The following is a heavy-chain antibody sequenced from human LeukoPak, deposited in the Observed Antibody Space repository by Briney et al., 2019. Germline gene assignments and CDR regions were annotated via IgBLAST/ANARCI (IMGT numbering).Heavy chain of an antibody. D-gene: IGHD3-3*01. CDR3: ARDRSYDFWSGYSTPDY. CDR1: GFTFSSYG. J-gene: IGHJ4*02. Sequence: PGGSLRLSCAASGFTFSSYGMPWVRQAPGKGLEWVAVIWYDGSNKYYADSVKGRFTISRDNSKNTLDLQMNGLRAEDTAVYYCARDRSYDFWSGYSTPDYWGQGTLVTVSS. CDR2: IWYDGSNK. V-gene: IGHV3-33*01.